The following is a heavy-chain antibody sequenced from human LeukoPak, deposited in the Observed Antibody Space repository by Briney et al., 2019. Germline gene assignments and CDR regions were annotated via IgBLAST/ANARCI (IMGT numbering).Heavy chain of an antibody. CDR2: IAGSDTTT. Sequence: GSLRLSCAASGFAFSAYEMNWVRQAPGKGLEWVSYIAGSDTTTHYADSVKGRFTIFRDNAKNSLYLQMNRLRAEDTALYYCTTLGHHLDSWGQGTLVTVSS. V-gene: IGHV3-48*03. CDR1: GFAFSAYE. CDR3: TTLGHHLDS. J-gene: IGHJ4*02.